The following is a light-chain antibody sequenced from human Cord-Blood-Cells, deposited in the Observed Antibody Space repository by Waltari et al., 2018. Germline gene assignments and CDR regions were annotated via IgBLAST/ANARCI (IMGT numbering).Light chain of an antibody. CDR1: RSVSSN. CDR3: QQYNNWPYT. V-gene: IGKV3-15*01. J-gene: IGKJ2*01. Sequence: EIVMTQSPATLSVSPGERATLSFRASRSVSSNLAWYQQKPGQAPRLLIYGASTRATGIPARFSGSGSGTEFTLTISSLQSEDFAVYYCQQYNNWPYTFGQGTKLEIK. CDR2: GAS.